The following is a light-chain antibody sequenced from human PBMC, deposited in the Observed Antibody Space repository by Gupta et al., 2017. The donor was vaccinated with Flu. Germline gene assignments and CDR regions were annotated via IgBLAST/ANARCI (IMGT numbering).Light chain of an antibody. CDR2: GAS. V-gene: IGKV3-20*01. CDR3: QQDGSSPT. Sequence: DIVLTQSPGTLSLSPGERATLSCRASQSVSSSYLAWYQQKPGQAPRLLIYGASSRATGIPDRFSGSGSGTDFTLTISRLEPEDFAVYYCQQDGSSPTFGQGTKVEIK. CDR1: QSVSSSY. J-gene: IGKJ1*01.